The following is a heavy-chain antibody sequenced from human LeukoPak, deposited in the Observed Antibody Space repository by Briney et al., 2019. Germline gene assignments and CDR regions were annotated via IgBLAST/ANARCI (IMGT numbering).Heavy chain of an antibody. D-gene: IGHD3-22*01. J-gene: IGHJ4*02. CDR2: IYYSGST. V-gene: IGHV4-39*01. Sequence: TSETLSLTCTVSGGSISSSSYYWGWIRQPPGKGLEWIGSIYYSGSTYYNPSLKSRVTISVDTSKNQFSLKLSSVTAADTAVYYCEATSGYYSSFDYWGQGTLVTVSS. CDR3: EATSGYYSSFDY. CDR1: GGSISSSSYY.